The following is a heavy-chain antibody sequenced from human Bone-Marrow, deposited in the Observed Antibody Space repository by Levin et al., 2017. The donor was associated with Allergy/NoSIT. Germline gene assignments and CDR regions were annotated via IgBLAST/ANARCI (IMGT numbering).Heavy chain of an antibody. V-gene: IGHV1-2*06. CDR3: ARARNPGYYYDSSASV. CDR1: GYTFTGYY. CDR2: INPNSGGT. D-gene: IGHD3-22*01. J-gene: IGHJ4*02. Sequence: VASVKVSCKASGYTFTGYYMHWVRQAPGQGLEWMGRINPNSGGTNYAQKFQGRVTMTRDTSISTAYMELSRLRSDDTAVYYCARARNPGYYYDSSASVWGQGTLVTVSS.